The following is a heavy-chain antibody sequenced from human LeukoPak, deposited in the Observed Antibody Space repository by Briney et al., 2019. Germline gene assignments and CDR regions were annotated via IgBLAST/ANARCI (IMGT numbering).Heavy chain of an antibody. Sequence: PSETLSLTCAVYGGSFSGYYWSWIRQPPGKGLEWIGEINHSGSTNYNPSLKSRVTISVDTSKNQFSLKLSSVTAADTAMYYCTRANGYGLIDYWGQGTLVTVSS. CDR2: INHSGST. J-gene: IGHJ4*02. D-gene: IGHD3-10*01. V-gene: IGHV4-34*01. CDR1: GGSFSGYY. CDR3: TRANGYGLIDY.